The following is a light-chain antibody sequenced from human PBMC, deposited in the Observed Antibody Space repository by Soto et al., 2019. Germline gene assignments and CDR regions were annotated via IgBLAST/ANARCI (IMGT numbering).Light chain of an antibody. CDR2: SNN. V-gene: IGLV1-44*01. CDR3: AAWDDSLNAVV. CDR1: SSNIGGNT. J-gene: IGLJ2*01. Sequence: QSVLTQPPSASGTPGQRVTISCSGSSSNIGGNTVNWYQKIPGTAPRVLIYSNNQRPSGVPDRFSGSKSGTSDSLAISGRQSEDEADYYCAAWDDSLNAVVFGGGTKLTVL.